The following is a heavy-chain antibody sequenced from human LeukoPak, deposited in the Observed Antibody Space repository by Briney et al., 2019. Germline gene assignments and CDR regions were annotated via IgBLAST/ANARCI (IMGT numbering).Heavy chain of an antibody. CDR1: GGSTSSYY. Sequence: PSETLSLTCTVSGGSTSSYYWSWIRQPPGKGLEWIGYIYYSGSTNYNPSLKSRVTISVDTSKNQFSLKLSSVTAADTAVYYCARRETAAGSYYFDYWGQGTLVTVSS. CDR3: ARRETAAGSYYFDY. J-gene: IGHJ4*02. D-gene: IGHD6-13*01. CDR2: IYYSGST. V-gene: IGHV4-59*13.